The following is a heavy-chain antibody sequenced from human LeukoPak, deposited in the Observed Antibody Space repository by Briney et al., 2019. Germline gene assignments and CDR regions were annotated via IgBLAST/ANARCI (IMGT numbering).Heavy chain of an antibody. D-gene: IGHD4-11*01. CDR1: GYTFTGYY. Sequence: ASVKVSCKASGYTFTGYYMHWVRQAPGQGLEWMGWINPNSGGTNYAQKFQGRATMTRDTSISTAYMELSRLRSDDTAVYYCARTYMTTVTPGSFDYYGMDVWGQGTTVTVSS. J-gene: IGHJ6*02. V-gene: IGHV1-2*02. CDR2: INPNSGGT. CDR3: ARTYMTTVTPGSFDYYGMDV.